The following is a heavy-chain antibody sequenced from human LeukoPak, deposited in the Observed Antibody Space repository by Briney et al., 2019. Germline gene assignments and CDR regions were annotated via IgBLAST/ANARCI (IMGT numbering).Heavy chain of an antibody. CDR3: ARFSSGDAFDI. CDR1: GGSITSHY. CDR2: IYYSGSS. Sequence: SETLSLTCNVSGGSITSHYWSWIRQPPGKGLEWIAYIYYSGSSNYNPSLKSRVTISVDTSKNQFSLKLSSVTAADTAAYYFARFSSGDAFDIWGQGTMVTVSS. D-gene: IGHD3-22*01. V-gene: IGHV4-59*11. J-gene: IGHJ3*02.